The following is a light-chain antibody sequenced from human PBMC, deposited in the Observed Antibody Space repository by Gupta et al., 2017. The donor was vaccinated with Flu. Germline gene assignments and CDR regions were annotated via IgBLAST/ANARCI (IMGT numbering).Light chain of an antibody. CDR2: KAS. V-gene: IGKV1-5*03. CDR3: QQYNNYPWT. Sequence: DLQTTQSPSTPSASLAARVTLTCRASQNIDAWLAWYQQRPGKAPSLLIYKASTLQGGVPSRFSGSGSGTEFTLAISSLQPDDLATYYCQQYNNYPWTFGHGTKV. CDR1: QNIDAW. J-gene: IGKJ1*01.